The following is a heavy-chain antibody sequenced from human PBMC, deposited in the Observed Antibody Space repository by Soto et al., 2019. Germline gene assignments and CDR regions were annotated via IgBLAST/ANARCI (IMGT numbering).Heavy chain of an antibody. CDR1: GYSFTRYG. J-gene: IGHJ6*02. CDR3: AREGYCSSGSCALYSHDYFGMDV. V-gene: IGHV1-18*01. CDR2: ISTYNENT. Sequence: ASVKVCCKASGYSFTRYGFSWVRQAPGQGLEWMGWISTYNENTKYTQKFQGRVTMTTDTSTSTAYMELRSLTSDDTAVYYCAREGYCSSGSCALYSHDYFGMDVWGQGTTVTVSS. D-gene: IGHD2-15*01.